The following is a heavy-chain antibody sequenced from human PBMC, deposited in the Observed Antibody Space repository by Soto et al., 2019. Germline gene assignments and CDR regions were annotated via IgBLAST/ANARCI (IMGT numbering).Heavy chain of an antibody. Sequence: SETLSLTCTVSGGSISTYYWSWIRQPPGKALEWIGYIYHTGSTDYNPSLKSRVTISVDTSKDQFSLKLASVTAADTAVYYCARGYQASGFDSWGQGTLVTVSS. CDR1: GGSISTYY. CDR3: ARGYQASGFDS. V-gene: IGHV4-59*01. CDR2: IYHTGST. D-gene: IGHD2-2*01. J-gene: IGHJ4*02.